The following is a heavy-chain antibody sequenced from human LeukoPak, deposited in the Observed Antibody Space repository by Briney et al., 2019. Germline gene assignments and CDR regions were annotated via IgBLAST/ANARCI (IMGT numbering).Heavy chain of an antibody. J-gene: IGHJ4*02. Sequence: PGGSLRLSCAASGFTFSNAYMNWVRQAPGKGLVWVSRIASDGSSTTYADSVKGRFSISRDNAKNTLYLQMNSLRVEDTAVYYCARGRPHGNDYWGQGTLVTVSS. CDR1: GFTFSNAY. CDR3: ARGRPHGNDY. CDR2: IASDGSST. D-gene: IGHD4-23*01. V-gene: IGHV3-74*01.